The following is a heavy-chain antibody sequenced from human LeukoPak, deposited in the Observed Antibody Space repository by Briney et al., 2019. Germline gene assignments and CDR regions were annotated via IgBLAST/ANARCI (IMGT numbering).Heavy chain of an antibody. V-gene: IGHV3-74*01. J-gene: IGHJ4*02. CDR2: ISSDGSIT. Sequence: GGSLRLSCAASGFTFSTYWMHWVRQAPGKGLVWVSRISSDGSITSYADSVKGRFTISRDNAKNTLYLQMNSLRAEDTAVYYCARESSGIAATDKIDFWGQGTLVTVSS. CDR3: ARESSGIAATDKIDF. D-gene: IGHD6-13*01. CDR1: GFTFSTYW.